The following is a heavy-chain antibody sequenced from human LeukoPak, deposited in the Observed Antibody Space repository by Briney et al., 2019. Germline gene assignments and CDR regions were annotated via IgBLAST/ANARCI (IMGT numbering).Heavy chain of an antibody. Sequence: SETLSLTCTVSGGPISSFYWSWIRQPPGKGLEWIGYIYYSGSTNYNPSLKSRVTISVDTSKNQFSLKLNSVTAADTAIYFCARNSPPHAYYFDFWGQGTLVTVSS. CDR2: IYYSGST. V-gene: IGHV4-59*08. J-gene: IGHJ4*02. CDR3: ARNSPPHAYYFDF. CDR1: GGPISSFY. D-gene: IGHD2-2*01.